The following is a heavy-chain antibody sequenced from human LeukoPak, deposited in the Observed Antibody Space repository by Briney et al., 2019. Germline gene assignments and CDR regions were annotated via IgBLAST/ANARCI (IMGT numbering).Heavy chain of an antibody. D-gene: IGHD6-19*01. Sequence: HPGGSLSLSCAASGFTFSNSAMSWVRQAPGKGLEWVSTLSGSGITTYYADSVKGRFTISRDNSKNTLYLQMNSLRAEDTAVYYCAKGIYSSGWSYFDYWGHGTLVTVSS. CDR3: AKGIYSSGWSYFDY. CDR1: GFTFSNSA. J-gene: IGHJ4*01. V-gene: IGHV3-23*01. CDR2: LSGSGITT.